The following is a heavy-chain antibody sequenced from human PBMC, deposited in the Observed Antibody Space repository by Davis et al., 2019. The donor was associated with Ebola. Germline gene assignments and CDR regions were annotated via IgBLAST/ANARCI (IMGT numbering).Heavy chain of an antibody. D-gene: IGHD1-14*01. CDR1: EFTFSSYA. CDR3: ARDLPGGDWYFDL. J-gene: IGHJ2*01. Sequence: GGSLRLSCAASEFTFSSYAMHWVRQAPGKGLEWVAVISYDGSNKYYADSVKGRFTISRDNSKNTLYLQMSSLRAEDTAVYYCARDLPGGDWYFDLWGRGTLVTVSS. V-gene: IGHV3-30*04. CDR2: ISYDGSNK.